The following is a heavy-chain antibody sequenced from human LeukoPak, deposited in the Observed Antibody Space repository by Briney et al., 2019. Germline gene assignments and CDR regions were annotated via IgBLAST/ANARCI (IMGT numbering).Heavy chain of an antibody. Sequence: GASVKVSCKASGYTFTGYYMHWVRQAPGQGLEWMGWINPNSGGTNYAQKFQGRVTMTRDTSISTAYMELRRLRSDDTAVYSCARDMYSGSYQPFDYWGQGTLVTVSS. D-gene: IGHD1-26*01. CDR1: GYTFTGYY. CDR2: INPNSGGT. CDR3: ARDMYSGSYQPFDY. J-gene: IGHJ4*02. V-gene: IGHV1-2*02.